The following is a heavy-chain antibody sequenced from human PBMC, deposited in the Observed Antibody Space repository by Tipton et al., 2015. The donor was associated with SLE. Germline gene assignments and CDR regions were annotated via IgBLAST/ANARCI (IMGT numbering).Heavy chain of an antibody. J-gene: IGHJ4*02. D-gene: IGHD3-3*01. CDR3: ARGDLELSLDY. CDR2: IYYTGNT. Sequence: LRLSCTVSGGSISSGGYYWSWIRQHPGKGLEWIGNIYYTGNTYYNPSLRSRLTISVDTSQSQFSLKLNSVTAADTAVYYCARGDLELSLDYWGQGTLVTVSS. V-gene: IGHV4-31*03. CDR1: GGSISSGGYY.